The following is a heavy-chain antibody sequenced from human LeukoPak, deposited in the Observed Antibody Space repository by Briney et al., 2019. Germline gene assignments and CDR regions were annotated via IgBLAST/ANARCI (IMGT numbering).Heavy chain of an antibody. J-gene: IGHJ4*02. D-gene: IGHD6-13*01. V-gene: IGHV3-21*01. CDR2: ISSSSSYI. CDR1: GFTFSSYS. Sequence: GGSLRLSCAASGFTFSSYSMNWVRQAPGKGLEWVSSISSSSSYIYYADSVMGRFTISRDNAKNSLYLQMNSLRAEDTAVYYCARVAAAAVHDWGQGTLVTVSS. CDR3: ARVAAAAVHD.